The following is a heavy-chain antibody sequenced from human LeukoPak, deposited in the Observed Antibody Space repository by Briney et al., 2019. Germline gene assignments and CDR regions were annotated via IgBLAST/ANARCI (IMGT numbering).Heavy chain of an antibody. V-gene: IGHV3-30*04. Sequence: GGSLRLSCAASGFTFSRYPMQWVRQAPGKGLEWVAVISTDGRDIKYADSVKGRFTISRDNSKNTLSLQMNSLRGDDTAIYYCARDAQIAAAAYYFDYWGQGTLVTVSS. J-gene: IGHJ4*02. CDR1: GFTFSRYP. CDR2: ISTDGRDI. D-gene: IGHD6-13*01. CDR3: ARDAQIAAAAYYFDY.